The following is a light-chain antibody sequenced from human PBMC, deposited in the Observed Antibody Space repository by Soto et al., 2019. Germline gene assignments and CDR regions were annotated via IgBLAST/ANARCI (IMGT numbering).Light chain of an antibody. CDR3: QQSHTFPAT. V-gene: IGKV1D-12*01. CDR2: SAS. CDR1: QDIRSW. J-gene: IGKJ4*01. Sequence: DLQMTQSPSSVSASVGDRVTMTCRASQDIRSWLAWYQQKPGRAPKLLISSASTLQNGVPSRFSGSGSGTDFSLTITNLQPEDFATYFCQQSHTFPATFGGGTKVEVK.